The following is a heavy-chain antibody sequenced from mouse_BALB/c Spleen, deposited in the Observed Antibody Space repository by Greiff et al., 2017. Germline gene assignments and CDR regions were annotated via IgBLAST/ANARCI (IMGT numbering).Heavy chain of an antibody. CDR1: GYTFTSYW. CDR3: ARGPTGKVEYAMDY. Sequence: QVQLQQSGAELVKPGASVKLSCKTSGYTFTSYWIQWVKQRPGQGLGWIGEIFPGTGTTYYNEKFKGKATLTIDTSSSTAYMQLSSLTSEDSAVYFCARGPTGKVEYAMDYWGQGTSVTVSS. V-gene: IGHV1S132*01. CDR2: IFPGTGTT. J-gene: IGHJ4*01. D-gene: IGHD1-3*01.